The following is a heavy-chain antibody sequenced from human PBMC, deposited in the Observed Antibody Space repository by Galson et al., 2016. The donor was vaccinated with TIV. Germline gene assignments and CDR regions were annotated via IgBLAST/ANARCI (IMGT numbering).Heavy chain of an antibody. CDR2: ISYDGSNK. CDR1: GFTFSNYA. V-gene: IGHV3-30*04. D-gene: IGHD4-17*01. J-gene: IGHJ4*02. Sequence: SLRLSCAASGFTFSNYAMYWVRQAPGKGLEWVAVISYDGSNKYYADSVKGRFTISRDNSKNTLYLQMNTLRVEDTAVYYCARENDDGDYLSGYWGQGTLVTVAS. CDR3: ARENDDGDYLSGY.